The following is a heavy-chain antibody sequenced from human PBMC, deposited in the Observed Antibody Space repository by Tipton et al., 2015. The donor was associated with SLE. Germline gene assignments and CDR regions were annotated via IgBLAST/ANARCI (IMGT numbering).Heavy chain of an antibody. CDR1: GFTFSSYA. CDR2: ISGSGGST. Sequence: SLRLSCAASGFTFSSYAMSWVRQAPGKGLEWVSAISGSGGSTYYADSVKGRFTISRDNSKNTLYLQMNSLRPEDTAVYYCVKFEDSRHGTRSFDYFGMDVWGQGTTVTVSS. J-gene: IGHJ6*02. D-gene: IGHD4-11*01. CDR3: VKFEDSRHGTRSFDYFGMDV. V-gene: IGHV3-23*01.